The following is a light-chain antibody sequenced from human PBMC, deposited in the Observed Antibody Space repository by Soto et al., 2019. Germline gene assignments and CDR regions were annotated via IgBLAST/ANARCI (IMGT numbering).Light chain of an antibody. CDR1: QGISNY. Sequence: DIKMTQSPSSLSASVCDSVPIPCRASQGISNYLQGYQQKPSQAPKPLVYAASSLHSGVPSRFSGSGSGTDFTLTTSSLQPEDFATYYCLQTYTTLTWTFGQGTKV. CDR3: LQTYTTLTWT. V-gene: IGKV1-39*01. J-gene: IGKJ1*01. CDR2: AAS.